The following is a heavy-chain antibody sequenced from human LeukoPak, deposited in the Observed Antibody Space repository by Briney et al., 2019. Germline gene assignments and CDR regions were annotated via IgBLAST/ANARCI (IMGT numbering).Heavy chain of an antibody. CDR1: GGTFSSYT. CDR2: IIPILGIA. V-gene: IGHV1-69*02. CDR3: ARALATVVTPYNWLDP. J-gene: IGHJ5*02. Sequence: SVKVSCKASGGTFSSYTISWVRQAPGQGLEWMGRIIPILGIANYAQKFQGRVTITADKSTSTAYMELSSLRSEDTAVYYCARALATVVTPYNWLDPWGQGTLVTVSS. D-gene: IGHD4-23*01.